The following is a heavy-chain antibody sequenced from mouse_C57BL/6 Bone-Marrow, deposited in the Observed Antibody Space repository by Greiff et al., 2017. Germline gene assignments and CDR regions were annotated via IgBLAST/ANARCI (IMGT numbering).Heavy chain of an antibody. V-gene: IGHV1-54*01. CDR2: INPGSGGT. Sequence: VKLMESGAELVRPGTSVKVSCKASGYAFTNYLIEWVKQRPGQGLEWIGVINPGSGGTNYNEKFKGKATLTADKSSSTAYMQLSSLTSEDSAVYFCARDGTTVVAWDYWGQGTTLTVSS. CDR1: GYAFTNYL. D-gene: IGHD1-1*01. CDR3: ARDGTTVVAWDY. J-gene: IGHJ2*01.